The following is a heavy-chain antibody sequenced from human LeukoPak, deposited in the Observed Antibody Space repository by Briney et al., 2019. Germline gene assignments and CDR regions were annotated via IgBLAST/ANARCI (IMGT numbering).Heavy chain of an antibody. D-gene: IGHD6-19*01. Sequence: PSETLFLTCTVSGGSLSSSGYYWGWIRQPPGKGLEWIGSLYYSGSTYYNPSLKSRVSTSVDTSKNQFSLKLSSVTAADTAVYHCTRGGWLVQSNWFGPWGQGTLVTVSS. V-gene: IGHV4-39*01. CDR1: GGSLSSSGYY. J-gene: IGHJ5*02. CDR3: TRGGWLVQSNWFGP. CDR2: LYYSGST.